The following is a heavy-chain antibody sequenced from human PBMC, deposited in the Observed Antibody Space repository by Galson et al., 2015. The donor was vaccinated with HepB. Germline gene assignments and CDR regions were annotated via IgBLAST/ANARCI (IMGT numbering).Heavy chain of an antibody. CDR2: IYSGGST. Sequence: SLRLSCAASGFTVSSNYMSWVRQAPGKGLEWVSVIYSGGSTYYADSVKGRFTISRDNSKNTLYLQMNSLRAEDTAVYYCASSYSSGRAYRDYWGQGTLVTVSS. V-gene: IGHV3-66*01. J-gene: IGHJ4*02. D-gene: IGHD6-19*01. CDR1: GFTVSSNY. CDR3: ASSYSSGRAYRDY.